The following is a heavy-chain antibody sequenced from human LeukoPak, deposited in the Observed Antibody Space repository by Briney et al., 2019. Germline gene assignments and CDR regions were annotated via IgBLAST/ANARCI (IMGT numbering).Heavy chain of an antibody. CDR3: AKILIYYDSSGSPRMGAYFDF. V-gene: IGHV1-2*02. Sequence: EASVKVSCKASGYTFTGYYMHWVRQAPGQGLEWMGWINPNSGGTNYAQKFQGRVTMARDTSITTAYMELSSLRSDDTAVYYCAKILIYYDSSGSPRMGAYFDFWGQGTLVTVSS. D-gene: IGHD3-22*01. CDR2: INPNSGGT. J-gene: IGHJ4*02. CDR1: GYTFTGYY.